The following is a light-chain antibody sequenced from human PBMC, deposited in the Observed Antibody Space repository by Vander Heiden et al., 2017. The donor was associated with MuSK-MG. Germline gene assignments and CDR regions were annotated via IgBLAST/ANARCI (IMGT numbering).Light chain of an antibody. CDR2: LGS. Sequence: IVMTHSPLSLPVTPGAPASISCRSSQSLLHSNGYNYLDWYLQKPGQSPQLLIYLGSNQASGVPDRFSGSGSGTDFTLKISRVEAEDVGVYYCMQALQTAYTFGQGTKLEIK. V-gene: IGKV2-28*01. CDR3: MQALQTAYT. CDR1: QSLLHSNGYNY. J-gene: IGKJ2*01.